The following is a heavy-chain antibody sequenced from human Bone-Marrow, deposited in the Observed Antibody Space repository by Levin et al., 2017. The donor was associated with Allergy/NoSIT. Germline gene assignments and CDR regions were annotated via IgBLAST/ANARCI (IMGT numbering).Heavy chain of an antibody. J-gene: IGHJ3*02. CDR1: GFTFSNYE. CDR3: ARDGILPASIHDGFDI. D-gene: IGHD5-18*01. Sequence: PGGSLRLSCAASGFTFSNYEMNWVRQAPGEGLEWISFINGDATTIVYADSVRGRFTISRDNGRNSLYLQMNSLRSEDTALYYCARDGILPASIHDGFDIWGRGTMVTVSS. CDR2: INGDATTI. V-gene: IGHV3-48*03.